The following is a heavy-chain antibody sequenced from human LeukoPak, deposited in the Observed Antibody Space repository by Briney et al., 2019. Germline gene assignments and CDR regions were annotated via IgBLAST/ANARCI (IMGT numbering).Heavy chain of an antibody. CDR3: AKDSGVSDIHVFDY. CDR2: IRGSGMST. V-gene: IGHV3-23*01. D-gene: IGHD3-9*01. CDR1: GFTFRSQS. Sequence: GSLRLSCAASGFTFRSQSMSWVRQAPGKGLEWVSGIRGSGMSTYYADSVKGRFTISRDNSKNTLYLQMNSLRVEDTAVYYCAKDSGVSDIHVFDYWGQGTLVTVSS. J-gene: IGHJ4*02.